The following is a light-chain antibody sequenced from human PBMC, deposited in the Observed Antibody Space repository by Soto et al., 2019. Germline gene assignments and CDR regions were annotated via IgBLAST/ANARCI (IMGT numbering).Light chain of an antibody. Sequence: QSALTQPRSVSGSPGQSVTISCTGTSSDVGGYSYVSWYQQHPGKAPKVMIYDVSKRPSGVPDRFSGSKSGNTASLTISGLQADDEADYYCSSYAGSNNYVFGTGTKVTVL. V-gene: IGLV2-11*01. CDR2: DVS. CDR3: SSYAGSNNYV. J-gene: IGLJ1*01. CDR1: SSDVGGYSY.